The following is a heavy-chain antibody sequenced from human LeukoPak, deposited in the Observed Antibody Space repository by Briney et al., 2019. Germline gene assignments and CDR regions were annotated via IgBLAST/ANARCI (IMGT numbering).Heavy chain of an antibody. CDR2: ITGSGSTK. J-gene: IGHJ4*02. Sequence: GGALRLSCAACGVTFRTYEMNWVHQAPGKGLEWLPYITGSGSTKYYADSVRGRFTISRDNSKNSLYLQINSLRAEDTAVYYCARLLDISDHWGQGTLVTVSS. D-gene: IGHD3-22*01. V-gene: IGHV3-48*03. CDR1: GVTFRTYE. CDR3: ARLLDISDH.